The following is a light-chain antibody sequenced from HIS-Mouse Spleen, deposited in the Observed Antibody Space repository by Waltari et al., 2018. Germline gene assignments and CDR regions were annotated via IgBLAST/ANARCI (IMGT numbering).Light chain of an antibody. CDR3: NSRDSSGNHWV. J-gene: IGLJ3*02. CDR2: GKN. Sequence: SSELTQDPAVSVALGQTVRITCQGDSLRSYYASWYQQKPGQAPVLVIYGKNNRPAGIPDRFSGPSSRTPASLTIHGAQAEDEADYYCNSRDSSGNHWVFGGGTKLTVL. V-gene: IGLV3-19*01. CDR1: SLRSYY.